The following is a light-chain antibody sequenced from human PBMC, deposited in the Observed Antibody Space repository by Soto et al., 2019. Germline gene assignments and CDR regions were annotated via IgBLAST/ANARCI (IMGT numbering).Light chain of an antibody. CDR2: KAS. J-gene: IGKJ1*01. V-gene: IGKV1-5*03. CDR3: QQYNDNWT. CDR1: QSIRSW. Sequence: DIQMTQSPSTLSASVGDRVTITCRASQSIRSWLAWYQQKPGKATKLLIYKASTLQSGVPSRFSGSGSGTEFTLAISSLQPDDSATYYCQQYNDNWTFGQGTKVEIK.